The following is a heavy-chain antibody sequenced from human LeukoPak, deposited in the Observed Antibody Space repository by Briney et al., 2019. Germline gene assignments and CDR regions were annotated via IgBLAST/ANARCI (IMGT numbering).Heavy chain of an antibody. CDR2: VNSDGSGT. J-gene: IGHJ4*02. CDR1: GFTFSRYS. Sequence: GGSLRLSCAASGFTFSRYSMHGVRQAPGKGLVWVSHVNSDGSGTDYADSVKGRFTISRDNAKNTLYLQMNSLRVEDTAVYYCVCLGLGGLSLDWGQGTLVTVSS. D-gene: IGHD3-16*01. CDR3: VCLGLGGLSLD. V-gene: IGHV3-74*01.